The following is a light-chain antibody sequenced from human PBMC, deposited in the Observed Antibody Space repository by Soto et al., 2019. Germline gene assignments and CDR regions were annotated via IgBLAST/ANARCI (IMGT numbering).Light chain of an antibody. V-gene: IGKV3-11*01. Sequence: EIVLTQSPATLSLSPGERATLSCRASQSVNSYLAWYQQKAGQAPRLLIYDTSSRATGIPARFSGSGSGTDFTLTISSLEPEDFAVYYCQQRSNWLTFSGGTKVDIK. CDR2: DTS. CDR1: QSVNSY. CDR3: QQRSNWLT. J-gene: IGKJ4*01.